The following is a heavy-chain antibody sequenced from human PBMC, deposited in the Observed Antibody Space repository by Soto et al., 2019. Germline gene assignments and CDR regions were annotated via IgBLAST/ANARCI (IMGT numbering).Heavy chain of an antibody. CDR3: AKSPRGVGATSRYGMDV. D-gene: IGHD1-26*01. J-gene: IGHJ6*02. CDR2: ISYDGSNK. V-gene: IGHV3-30*18. CDR1: GFTVSSNY. Sequence: PGGSLRLSCAASGFTVSSNYMSWVRQAPGKGLEWVAVISYDGSNKYYADSVKGRFTISRDNSKNTLYLQMNSLRAEDTAVYYCAKSPRGVGATSRYGMDVWGQGTTVTVSS.